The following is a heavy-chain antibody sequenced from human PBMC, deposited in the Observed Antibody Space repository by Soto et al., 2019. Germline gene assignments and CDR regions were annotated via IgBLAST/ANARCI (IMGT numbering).Heavy chain of an antibody. Sequence: SETRSLTGTVSGGSINSGDYYWSWVLHPPGKGLEWIGYIYYSASAYYNPSVKSRVTISVDASKNQFSLKLRSVTAADTAVYYCPRYYAPGAPHYSECWVKGTLVTVSP. CDR3: PRYYAPGAPHYSEC. V-gene: IGHV4-30-4*01. D-gene: IGHD2-2*01. J-gene: IGHJ4*02. CDR2: IYYSASA. CDR1: GGSINSGDYY.